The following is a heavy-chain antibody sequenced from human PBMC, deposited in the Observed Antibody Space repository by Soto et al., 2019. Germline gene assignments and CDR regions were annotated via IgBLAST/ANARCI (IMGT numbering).Heavy chain of an antibody. CDR2: ISSSTSAT. J-gene: IGHJ4*02. V-gene: IGHV3-48*01. CDR3: VRDSAYSFDY. Sequence: GGSLRLSCAASGFALTYYNMKWVRQAPGKGLEWVSDISSSTSATYYADSVKGRFTISRDNAKNSLYLQMSNLRAEDTAIYYCVRDSAYSFDYWGQGTQVTAPQ. CDR1: GFALTYYN. D-gene: IGHD2-21*01.